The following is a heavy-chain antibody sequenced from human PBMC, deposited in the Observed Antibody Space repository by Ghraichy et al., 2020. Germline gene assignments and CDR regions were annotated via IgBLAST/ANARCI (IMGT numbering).Heavy chain of an antibody. CDR1: GGSFSGYY. J-gene: IGHJ6*02. V-gene: IGHV4-34*01. Sequence: LETLSLTCAVYGGSFSGYYWSWIRQPPGKGLEWIGEINHSGSTNYNPSLKSRVTISVDTSKNQFSLKLSSVTAADTAVYYCATSPYYYGMDVWGQGTTVTVSS. CDR3: ATSPYYYGMDV. CDR2: INHSGST.